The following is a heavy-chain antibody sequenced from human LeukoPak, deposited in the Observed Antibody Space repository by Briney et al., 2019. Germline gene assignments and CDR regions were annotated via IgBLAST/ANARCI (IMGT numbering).Heavy chain of an antibody. D-gene: IGHD6-19*01. J-gene: IGHJ3*02. Sequence: SQTLSLTCAISGDSVSSNSAAWNWIRQPPSRGLEWLGRTYYRSKWYNDYAVSVKSRITINPDTSKNQFSLQLNSVTPEDTAVYYCARDRAYSSGWYLSHKAFDIWGQGTMVTVSS. CDR1: GDSVSSNSAA. CDR2: TYYRSKWYN. CDR3: ARDRAYSSGWYLSHKAFDI. V-gene: IGHV6-1*01.